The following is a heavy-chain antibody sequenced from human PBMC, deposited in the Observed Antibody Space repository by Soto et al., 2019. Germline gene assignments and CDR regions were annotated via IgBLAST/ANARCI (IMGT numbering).Heavy chain of an antibody. CDR3: ARAPSWYIFDY. Sequence: ASVKVSCKASGYKFSSYAIQWVRQAPGQRLEWVGWINVGNGNTKYSQKFQDRVTIIRDTSADTAYMEVSSLRSEDTAVYYCARAPSWYIFDYWGQGTLVTVSS. CDR1: GYKFSSYA. V-gene: IGHV1-3*01. D-gene: IGHD6-13*01. CDR2: INVGNGNT. J-gene: IGHJ4*02.